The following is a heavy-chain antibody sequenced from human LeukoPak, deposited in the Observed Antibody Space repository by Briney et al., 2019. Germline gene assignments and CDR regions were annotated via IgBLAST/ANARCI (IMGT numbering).Heavy chain of an antibody. J-gene: IGHJ4*02. CDR2: ISWNSGSI. D-gene: IGHD6-19*01. Sequence: GGSLRLSCAASGFTFDDYAMHWVRQAPGKGLEWVSGISWNSGSIGYADSVKGRFTISRDNAKNSLYLQMNSLRAEDTALYYCAMGIAVAGNFDYWGQGTLVTVSS. CDR1: GFTFDDYA. V-gene: IGHV3-9*01. CDR3: AMGIAVAGNFDY.